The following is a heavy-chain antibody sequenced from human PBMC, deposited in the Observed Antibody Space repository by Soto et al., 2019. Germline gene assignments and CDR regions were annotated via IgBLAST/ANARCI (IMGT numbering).Heavy chain of an antibody. CDR2: IYHSGST. Sequence: SETLSLTCAVSGGSISSGGYSWSWIRQPPGKGLEWIGYIYHSGSTYYNPSLKSRVTISVDRSKNQFSLKLSSVTAADTAVYYCARVRVATGWLQLDYWGQGTLVTVS. V-gene: IGHV4-30-2*01. J-gene: IGHJ4*02. CDR3: ARVRVATGWLQLDY. CDR1: GGSISSGGYS. D-gene: IGHD5-12*01.